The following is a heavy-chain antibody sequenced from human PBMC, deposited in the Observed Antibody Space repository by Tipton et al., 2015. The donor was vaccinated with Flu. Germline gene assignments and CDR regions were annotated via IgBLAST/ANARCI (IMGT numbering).Heavy chain of an antibody. CDR3: ARDPIGGVTDKDAFDI. CDR2: IYYSGST. Sequence: TLSLTCTVSGGSISSSSYYWGWIRQPPGKELEWIGSIYYSGSTYYNPSLKSRVTISVDTSKNQFSLKLSSVTAADTAVYYCARDPIGGVTDKDAFDIWGQGTMVTVSS. J-gene: IGHJ3*02. CDR1: GGSISSSSYY. D-gene: IGHD2-21*02. V-gene: IGHV4-39*07.